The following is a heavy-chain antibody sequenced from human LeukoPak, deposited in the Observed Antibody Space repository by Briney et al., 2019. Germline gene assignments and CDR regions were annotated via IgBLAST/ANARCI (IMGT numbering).Heavy chain of an antibody. J-gene: IGHJ4*02. CDR1: GFTFSSYG. D-gene: IGHD6-19*01. CDR2: ISYDGSNK. Sequence: PGGSLRLSCAASGFTFSSYGMHWVRQAPGKGLEWVAVISYDGSNKYYADSVKGRFTISRDNSKNTLYLQMNSLRAEDTAVYYCAKDRYSSGWYYFDYWGQETLVTVSS. CDR3: AKDRYSSGWYYFDY. V-gene: IGHV3-30*18.